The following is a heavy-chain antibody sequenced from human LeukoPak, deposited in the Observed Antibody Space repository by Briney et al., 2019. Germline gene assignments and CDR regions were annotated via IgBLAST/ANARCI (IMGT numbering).Heavy chain of an antibody. CDR2: ISAYNGNT. D-gene: IGHD3-22*01. V-gene: IGHV1-18*01. J-gene: IGHJ3*02. CDR1: GYTFTSYG. CDR3: ARDRQYYYDSSGFDAFDI. Sequence: ASVKVSCKASGYTFTSYGISWVRQAPGQGLEWMGWISAYNGNTNHAQKLQGRVTMTTDTSTSTAYMELRSLRSDDTAVYYCARDRQYYYDSSGFDAFDIWGQGTMVTVSS.